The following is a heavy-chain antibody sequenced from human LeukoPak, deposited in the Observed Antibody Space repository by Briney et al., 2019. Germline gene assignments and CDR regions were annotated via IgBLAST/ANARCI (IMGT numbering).Heavy chain of an antibody. D-gene: IGHD2-2*01. CDR1: GYTFTSYG. V-gene: IGHV1-18*01. J-gene: IGHJ5*02. CDR3: ARSKDIVVVPAATPRGDNWFDP. Sequence: ASVKVSCKASGYTFTSYGISWVRQAPGQGLEWMGWISAYNGNTNYAQKLQGRVTMTTDTSTSTAYMELRSLRSDDTAVYYCARSKDIVVVPAATPRGDNWFDPWGQGTLVTVSS. CDR2: ISAYNGNT.